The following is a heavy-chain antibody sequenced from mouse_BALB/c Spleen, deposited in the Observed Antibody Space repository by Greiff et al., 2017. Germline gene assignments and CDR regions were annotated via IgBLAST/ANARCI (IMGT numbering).Heavy chain of an antibody. CDR2: INPSTGYT. CDR1: GYTFTSYW. D-gene: IGHD4-1*01. J-gene: IGHJ2*01. Sequence: QVQLKESGAELAKPGASVKMSCKASGYTFTSYWMHWVKQRPGQGLEWIGYINPSTGYTEYNQKFKDKATLTADKSSSTAYMQLSSLTSEDSAVYYCARGLGQDYWGQGTTLTVSS. V-gene: IGHV1-7*01. CDR3: ARGLGQDY.